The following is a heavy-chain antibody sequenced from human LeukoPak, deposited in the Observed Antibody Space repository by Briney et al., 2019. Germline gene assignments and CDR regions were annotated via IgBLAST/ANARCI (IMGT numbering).Heavy chain of an antibody. CDR2: INTDTGNP. CDR1: GYTFTSYG. J-gene: IGHJ4*02. V-gene: IGHV7-4-1*02. CDR3: ARAQKWWLLDY. Sequence: GAPVKVSCKASGYTFTSYGVNWVRQAPGQGLEWMGWINTDTGNPTYAQAFTGQFVFSLDTSVNTAYLQINSLGAEDTAIYYCARAQKWWLLDYWGQGTLVTVSS. D-gene: IGHD5-12*01.